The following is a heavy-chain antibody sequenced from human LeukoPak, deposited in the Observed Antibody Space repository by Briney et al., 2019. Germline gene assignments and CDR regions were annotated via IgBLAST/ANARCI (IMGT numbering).Heavy chain of an antibody. D-gene: IGHD3-3*01. Sequence: SETLSLTCTVSGGSISSYYWSWIRQPPGKGLEWIGHIYYSGSTNYNPSLKSRVTISVDTSKNQFSLKLSSVTAADTAVYYCARLGYDFWSGYYKGTYFDYWGQGTLVTVSS. V-gene: IGHV4-59*01. CDR2: IYYSGST. J-gene: IGHJ4*02. CDR3: ARLGYDFWSGYYKGTYFDY. CDR1: GGSISSYY.